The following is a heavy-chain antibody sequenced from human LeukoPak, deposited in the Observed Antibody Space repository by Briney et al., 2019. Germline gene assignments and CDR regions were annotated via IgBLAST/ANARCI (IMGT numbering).Heavy chain of an antibody. V-gene: IGHV4-59*01. D-gene: IGHD3-9*01. J-gene: IGHJ4*02. CDR1: GGSNSSYY. Sequence: SETLSLTCTVSGGSNSSYYWSWIRQPPGKGLEWIGYIYYSGSTNYNPSLKSRVTISVDTSKNQFSLKLSSVTAADTAVYYCARANDILTGYFDYWGQGTLVTVSS. CDR3: ARANDILTGYFDY. CDR2: IYYSGST.